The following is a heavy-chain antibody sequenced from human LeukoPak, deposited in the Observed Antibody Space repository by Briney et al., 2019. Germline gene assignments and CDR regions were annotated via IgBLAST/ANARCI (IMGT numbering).Heavy chain of an antibody. J-gene: IGHJ4*02. V-gene: IGHV4-34*01. D-gene: IGHD3-16*02. CDR2: ITHSGST. CDR3: ARGGSQYDYVWGTYRPSFDY. Sequence: PSETLSLTCAVNGESFNDFYWTWIRQPPGKGLEWTGEITHSGSTNYSPSLTSRVTISVDTSKKQFSLEVTSVTAADTGVYYCARGGSQYDYVWGTYRPSFDYWDEGTLVAVSS. CDR1: GESFNDFY.